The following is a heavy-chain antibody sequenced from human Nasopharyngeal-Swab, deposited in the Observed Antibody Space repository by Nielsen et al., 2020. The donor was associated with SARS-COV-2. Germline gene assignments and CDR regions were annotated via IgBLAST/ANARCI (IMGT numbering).Heavy chain of an antibody. D-gene: IGHD2-2*01. Sequence: GESLKISCAASGFTFSGSAMHWVRQASGKGLEWVGRIRSKANNYATAYAASVKGRFTISRDDSKNTAYLQMNSLKTEDTAVYYCTRPWAAASGHTALFLGFDPWGRGTLVTVSS. CDR3: TRPWAAASGHTALFLGFDP. CDR1: GFTFSGSA. J-gene: IGHJ5*02. CDR2: IRSKANNYAT. V-gene: IGHV3-73*01.